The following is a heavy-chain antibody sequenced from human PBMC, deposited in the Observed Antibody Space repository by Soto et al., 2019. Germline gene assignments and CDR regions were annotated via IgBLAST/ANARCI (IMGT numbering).Heavy chain of an antibody. CDR2: ISTYTGNT. V-gene: IGHV1-18*01. CDR1: GYTFTNYD. D-gene: IGHD3-10*01. CDR3: ARGYYYGSGRPTPGGMDV. Sequence: QVHLVQSGAEVKKPGASVKVSCKASGYTFTNYDINWVRQAPGQGLEWMGWISTYTGNTNYAQKLQGRVTMTTDTSMSTAYMELRSLRSDDTAVYYCARGYYYGSGRPTPGGMDVWGQGTTVTVSS. J-gene: IGHJ6*02.